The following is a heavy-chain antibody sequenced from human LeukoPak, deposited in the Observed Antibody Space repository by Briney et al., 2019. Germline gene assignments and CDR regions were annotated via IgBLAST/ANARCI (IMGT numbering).Heavy chain of an antibody. CDR1: GGTFSSYA. V-gene: IGHV1-69*05. Sequence: GASVKVSCKASGGTFSSYAISWVRQAPGQGLEWMGGIIPIFGTANFAQKFQGRVTITTDESTSTAYMELSSLRSEDTAVYYCASFTNTAFGYWGQGTLVTVSS. J-gene: IGHJ4*02. CDR3: ASFTNTAFGY. D-gene: IGHD5-18*01. CDR2: IIPIFGTA.